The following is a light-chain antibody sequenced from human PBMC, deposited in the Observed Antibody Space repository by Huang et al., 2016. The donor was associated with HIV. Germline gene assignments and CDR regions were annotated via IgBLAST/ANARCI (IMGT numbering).Light chain of an antibody. CDR2: GAS. CDR3: QQYDNWPLT. V-gene: IGKV3-15*01. CDR1: HSVSSN. J-gene: IGKJ5*01. Sequence: ERVMTQSPATLSVAPGERVTLSCRASHSVSSNLAWYQQKPGQAPRLLIRGASTRATGIPARFSGSGSGTEFTLAISSLQSEDSGVYFCQQYDNWPLTFGQGTRLEIK.